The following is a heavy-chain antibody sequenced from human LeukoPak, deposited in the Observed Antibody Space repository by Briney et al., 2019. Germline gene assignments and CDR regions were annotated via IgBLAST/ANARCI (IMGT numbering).Heavy chain of an antibody. CDR2: IYYSGST. J-gene: IGHJ4*02. Sequence: SETLSLTCTVSGGSISSSSYYWGWIRQPPGKGLEWIGSIYYSGSTYYTPSLKSRVTISVDTSKNQFSLKLSSVTAADTAVYYCARHEYSGSYYPFDYWGQGTLVTVSS. D-gene: IGHD1-26*01. CDR1: GGSISSSSYY. CDR3: ARHEYSGSYYPFDY. V-gene: IGHV4-39*01.